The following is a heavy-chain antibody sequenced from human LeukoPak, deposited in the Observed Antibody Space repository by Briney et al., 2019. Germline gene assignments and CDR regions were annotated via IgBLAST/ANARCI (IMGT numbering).Heavy chain of an antibody. Sequence: SETLSLTCSVSNASISSYYWSWIRQSPGKGLEWIGYISNSGSTNYNPSLKSRVTISVDTSKNQFSLKLSSVTAADTAVYYCARAAMVRGVIPGGLSWGQGTLVTVSS. CDR3: ARAAMVRGVIPGGLS. CDR1: NASISSYY. CDR2: ISNSGST. D-gene: IGHD3-10*01. J-gene: IGHJ4*02. V-gene: IGHV4-59*08.